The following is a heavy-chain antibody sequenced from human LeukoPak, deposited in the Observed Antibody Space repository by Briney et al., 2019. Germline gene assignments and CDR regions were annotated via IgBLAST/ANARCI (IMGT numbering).Heavy chain of an antibody. J-gene: IGHJ6*02. CDR3: ARACWYGNYYYYGMDV. CDR1: GFTFDDYS. V-gene: IGHV3-20*01. Sequence: TGGSLRLSCAASGFTFDDYSMSWVRHAPGKGLEWCSGINWNGGSTGYEDSVKGRFTISRDNTKNSLYLQMNSLRAEDTALYHCARACWYGNYYYYGMDVWGQGTTVTVSS. D-gene: IGHD6-13*01. CDR2: INWNGGST.